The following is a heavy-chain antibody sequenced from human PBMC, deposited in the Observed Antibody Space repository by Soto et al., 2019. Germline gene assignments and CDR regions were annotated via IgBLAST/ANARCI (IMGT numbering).Heavy chain of an antibody. J-gene: IGHJ6*02. CDR2: ISGSGGST. CDR3: AKGSTVRYYYYGMDV. Sequence: PGGSLRLSCAASGFTFSSYAMSWVRQAPGKGLEWVSAISGSGGSTYYADSVKGRFTISRDNSKNTLYLQMNSLRAEDTAGYYCAKGSTVRYYYYGMDVWGQGTKVTVSS. CDR1: GFTFSSYA. V-gene: IGHV3-23*01. D-gene: IGHD4-17*01.